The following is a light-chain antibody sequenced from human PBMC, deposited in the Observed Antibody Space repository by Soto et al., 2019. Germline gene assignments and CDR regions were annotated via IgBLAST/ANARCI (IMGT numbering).Light chain of an antibody. Sequence: QSVLTQPASVSGSPGQSITISCTGTSSDFGGYNYVSWYQQHPGKAPKLMIYDVSNRPSGVSNRFSGSKSGNTASLTISGLQAEDEADYYCSSYTSSSTYVFGTGTKVPVL. CDR1: SSDFGGYNY. V-gene: IGLV2-14*01. CDR2: DVS. CDR3: SSYTSSSTYV. J-gene: IGLJ1*01.